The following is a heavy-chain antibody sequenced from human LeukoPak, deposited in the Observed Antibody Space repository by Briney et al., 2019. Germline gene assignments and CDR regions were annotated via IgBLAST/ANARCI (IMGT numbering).Heavy chain of an antibody. CDR2: IYYSGST. V-gene: IGHV4-30-4*01. CDR3: AREPITMVRGVIITNWFDP. J-gene: IGHJ5*02. D-gene: IGHD3-10*01. CDR1: GGSISSGDYY. Sequence: SETLSLTCTVSGGSISSGDYYWSWIRQPPGKGLEWIGYIYYSGSTYYNPSLKSLVTISVDTSKNQFSLKLSSVTAADTAVYYCAREPITMVRGVIITNWFDPWGQGTLVTVSS.